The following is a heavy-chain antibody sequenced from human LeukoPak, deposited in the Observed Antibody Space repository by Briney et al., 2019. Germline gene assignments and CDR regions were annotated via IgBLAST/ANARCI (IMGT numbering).Heavy chain of an antibody. D-gene: IGHD2-21*02. CDR3: AIGGLTTIDF. J-gene: IGHJ4*02. V-gene: IGHV3-30*04. Sequence: GGSLRLSCAASGFTFSSYAMHWVRQAPGKGLEWVAVMPSHGGNQHYADSVTGRFTLSRDNSRNTVYLQMNSLRTDDTAVYYCAIGGLTTIDFWGQGTLVTVSS. CDR2: MPSHGGNQ. CDR1: GFTFSSYA.